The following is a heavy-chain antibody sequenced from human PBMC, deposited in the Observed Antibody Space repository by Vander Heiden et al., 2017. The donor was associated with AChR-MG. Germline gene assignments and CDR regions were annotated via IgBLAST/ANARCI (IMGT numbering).Heavy chain of an antibody. CDR3: AKADIVLMVYALFDY. CDR1: GFTFSRYA. Sequence: EVQLLESGGGLVQPGGSLRLSCAASGFTFSRYAMSWVRQAPGKGLEWVSAISGSGGSTYYADSVKGRFTISRDNSKNTLYLQMNSLRAEDTAVYYCAKADIVLMVYALFDYWGQGTLVTVSS. V-gene: IGHV3-23*01. CDR2: ISGSGGST. J-gene: IGHJ4*02. D-gene: IGHD2-8*01.